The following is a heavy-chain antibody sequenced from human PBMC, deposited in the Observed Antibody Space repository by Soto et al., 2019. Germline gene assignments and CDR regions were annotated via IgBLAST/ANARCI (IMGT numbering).Heavy chain of an antibody. Sequence: PSQTLSLTCAISGDSVSSNSAAWNWIRQSPSRGLEWLGRTYYRSKWYNDYEVSVKSRITINPDTSKNQFSLQLNSVTPEDTAVYFCARTLSSSAENWFDPWGQGTLVTVSS. CDR2: TYYRSKWYN. D-gene: IGHD6-6*01. CDR3: ARTLSSSAENWFDP. J-gene: IGHJ5*02. V-gene: IGHV6-1*01. CDR1: GDSVSSNSAA.